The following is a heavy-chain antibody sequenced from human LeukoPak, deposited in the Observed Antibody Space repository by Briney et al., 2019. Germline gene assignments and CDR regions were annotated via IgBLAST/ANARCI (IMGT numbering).Heavy chain of an antibody. J-gene: IGHJ4*02. D-gene: IGHD2-15*01. CDR3: STDRYCSGGSCYSFGY. CDR2: IKSKTDGGTT. V-gene: IGHV3-15*01. Sequence: GGSLRLSCAASGFTFDDYVMSWVRQAPGKGLEWVGRIKSKTDGGTTDYAAPVKGRFTISRDDSKNTLFLQMNSLKTEDTAVYYCSTDRYCSGGSCYSFGYWGQGTLVPVSS. CDR1: GFTFDDYV.